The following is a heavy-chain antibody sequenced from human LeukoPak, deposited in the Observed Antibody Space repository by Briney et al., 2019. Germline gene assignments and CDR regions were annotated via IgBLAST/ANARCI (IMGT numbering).Heavy chain of an antibody. CDR3: ARDSKSLYCSSTSCYESFYYMDV. D-gene: IGHD2-2*01. V-gene: IGHV4-59*11. J-gene: IGHJ6*03. Sequence: SETLSLTCTVSGGSISSHYWSWIWQPPGKGLEWIGYIYYSGSTNYNPSLKSRVTISVDTSKNQFSLKLSSVTAADTAVYYCARDSKSLYCSSTSCYESFYYMDVWGKGTTVTVSS. CDR1: GGSISSHY. CDR2: IYYSGST.